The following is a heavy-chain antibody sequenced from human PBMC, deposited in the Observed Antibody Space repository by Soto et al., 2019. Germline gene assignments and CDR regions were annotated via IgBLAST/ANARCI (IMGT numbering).Heavy chain of an antibody. V-gene: IGHV1-69*02. J-gene: IGHJ4*02. D-gene: IGHD2-2*01. Sequence: ASVKVSCKASGGTFSSYTISWVRQAPGQGLEWMGRIIPILGIANYAQRFQGRVTITRDTSASTAYMELSSLRSEDTAVYYCARVTADSCLDYWGQGTLVTVSS. CDR2: IIPILGIA. CDR3: ARVTADSCLDY. CDR1: GGTFSSYT.